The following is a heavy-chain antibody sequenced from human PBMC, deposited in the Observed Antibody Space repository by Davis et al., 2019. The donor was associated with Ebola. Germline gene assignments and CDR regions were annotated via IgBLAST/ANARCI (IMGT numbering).Heavy chain of an antibody. CDR2: ISGSGGST. J-gene: IGHJ6*02. V-gene: IGHV3-23*01. Sequence: PGGSLRLSCAASGFTFSSYGMHWVRQAPGKGLEWVSAISGSGGSTYYADSVKGRFTISRDNSKNTLYLQMNSLRAEDTAVYYCARDPRGDFWGRMDVWGQGTTVTVSS. CDR3: ARDPRGDFWGRMDV. CDR1: GFTFSSYG. D-gene: IGHD3-3*01.